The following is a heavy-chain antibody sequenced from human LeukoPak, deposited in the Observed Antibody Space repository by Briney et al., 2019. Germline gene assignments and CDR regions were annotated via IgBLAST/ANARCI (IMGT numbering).Heavy chain of an antibody. CDR2: MYHTGSS. V-gene: IGHV4-39*07. J-gene: IGHJ4*02. CDR3: ARGRYYDSSGYYPEDYFDY. Sequence: PSETLSLTCSVSGGSISSTRYYWGWIRQPPGKGLDWIGSMYHTGSSYYNPSLKSRVTISVDTSKNQFSLKLSSVTAADTAVYYCARGRYYDSSGYYPEDYFDYWGQGTLVTVSS. CDR1: GGSISSTRYY. D-gene: IGHD3-22*01.